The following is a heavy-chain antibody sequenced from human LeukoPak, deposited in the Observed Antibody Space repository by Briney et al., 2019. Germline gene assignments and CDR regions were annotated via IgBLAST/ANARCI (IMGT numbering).Heavy chain of an antibody. V-gene: IGHV3-23*01. CDR2: IRGSGGTT. Sequence: PGGSLRLSCAASGFTLSTFAMSWVRQTPGKGLEWVSIIRGSGGTTSYADSVKGRFTISRDNAKNSLYLQMNSLRAEDTALYYCAKDTGFVLMVYAITYFDYWGQGTLVTVSS. J-gene: IGHJ4*02. D-gene: IGHD2-8*01. CDR1: GFTLSTFA. CDR3: AKDTGFVLMVYAITYFDY.